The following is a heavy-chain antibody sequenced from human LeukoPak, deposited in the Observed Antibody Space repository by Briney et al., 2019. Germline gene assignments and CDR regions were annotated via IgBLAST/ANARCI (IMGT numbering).Heavy chain of an antibody. V-gene: IGHV3-23*01. J-gene: IGHJ4*02. CDR1: RFTFSSYA. CDR2: VSGRGASA. Sequence: GRSLRLSCAASRFTFSSYAMSWVRQAPGKGLEWVSAVSGRGASAYYADSVKGRFTISRDNSKNMLYLQMNSLRAEDTAVYYCAKAEPGSIAAAGVFDYWGQGTLVTVSS. CDR3: AKAEPGSIAAAGVFDY. D-gene: IGHD6-13*01.